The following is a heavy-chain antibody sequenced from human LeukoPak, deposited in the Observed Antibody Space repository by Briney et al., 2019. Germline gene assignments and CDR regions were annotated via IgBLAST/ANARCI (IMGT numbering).Heavy chain of an antibody. CDR2: ITGGGGRT. CDR1: GFTFDDYA. D-gene: IGHD5-18*01. V-gene: IGHV3-23*01. J-gene: IGHJ3*02. Sequence: GGSLRLSCAASGFTFDDYAMHWVRQAPGKGLEWVSTITGGGGRTFYADSVKGRFTISRDKSKNTLFLQMNSLRAEDTAVYYCAKKPGYGYAFDIWGQGTVVTVSS. CDR3: AKKPGYGYAFDI.